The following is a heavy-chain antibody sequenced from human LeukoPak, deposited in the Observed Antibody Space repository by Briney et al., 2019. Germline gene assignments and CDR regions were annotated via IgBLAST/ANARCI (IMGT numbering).Heavy chain of an antibody. J-gene: IGHJ4*02. V-gene: IGHV4-34*01. Sequence: SETLSLTCAVYGGSFSGYYWGWIRQPPGKGLEWIGDINHRGSTNYNPSLKSRVTISVDTSKNQFSLNLTSVTAADTAVYYCARAYYSSSFYPYWGQRTSVTVSS. CDR2: INHRGST. D-gene: IGHD6-13*01. CDR3: ARAYYSSSFYPY. CDR1: GGSFSGYY.